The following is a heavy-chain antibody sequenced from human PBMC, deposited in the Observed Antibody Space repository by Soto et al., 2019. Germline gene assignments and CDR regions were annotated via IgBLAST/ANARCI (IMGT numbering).Heavy chain of an antibody. CDR2: ISSSSSTI. V-gene: IGHV3-48*01. CDR3: VRNKPTSSSWWKTSLWLVLGFDY. CDR1: GFTFSSYS. Sequence: PGGSLRVSCAASGFTFSSYSMNWVRQAPGKGLEWVSYISSSSSTIYYADSVKGRFTISRDNAKNSLYLQMNSLRAEDKAVYYCVRNKPTSSSWWKTSLWLVLGFDYWGQGILVTVSS. D-gene: IGHD6-13*01. J-gene: IGHJ4*02.